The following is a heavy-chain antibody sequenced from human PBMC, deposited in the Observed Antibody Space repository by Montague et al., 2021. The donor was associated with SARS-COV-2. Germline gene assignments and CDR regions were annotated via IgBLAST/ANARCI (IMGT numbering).Heavy chain of an antibody. Sequence: SETLSLTCAVSSGSFSAFYWTWIRQSPGKGLEWIGEINHTVSVTYNPSLKGRVTLSRDTSKYQFSLKLQSVTPADTAAYYYARGQVTISGVLIFVLAAEHLDGWGQGTSVTVSS. J-gene: IGHJ3*01. D-gene: IGHD3-3*01. V-gene: IGHV4-34*01. CDR3: ARGQVTISGVLIFVLAAEHLDG. CDR2: INHTVSV. CDR1: SGSFSAFY.